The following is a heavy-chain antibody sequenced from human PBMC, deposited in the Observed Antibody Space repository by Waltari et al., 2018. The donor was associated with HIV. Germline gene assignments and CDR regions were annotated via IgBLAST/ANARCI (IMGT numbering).Heavy chain of an antibody. CDR1: GYTFISYG. Sequence: QVQLVQSGAEVKEPGASVKVSCKASGYTFISYGISWVRQAPGQGLEWMGWISTSNGHTNYAQKFQGRVSMTTDTSTSTAYMDLRSLTSDDTAIYYCARGGSYPKYYFDYWGQGSLVTVSS. CDR3: ARGGSYPKYYFDY. CDR2: ISTSNGHT. V-gene: IGHV1-18*01. J-gene: IGHJ4*02. D-gene: IGHD1-26*01.